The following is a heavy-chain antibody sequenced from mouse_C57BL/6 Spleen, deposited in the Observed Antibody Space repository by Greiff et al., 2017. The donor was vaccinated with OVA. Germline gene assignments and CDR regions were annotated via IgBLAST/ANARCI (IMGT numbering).Heavy chain of an antibody. D-gene: IGHD1-3*01. Sequence: EVQVVESGGDLVKPGGSLKLSCAASGFTFSSYGMSWVRQTPDKRLEWVATISSGGSYTYYPDSVKGRFTISRDNAKNTLYLQMSSLKSEDTAMYYCARHEKSGAMDYWGQGTSVTVSS. CDR2: ISSGGSYT. J-gene: IGHJ4*01. CDR3: ARHEKSGAMDY. V-gene: IGHV5-6*01. CDR1: GFTFSSYG.